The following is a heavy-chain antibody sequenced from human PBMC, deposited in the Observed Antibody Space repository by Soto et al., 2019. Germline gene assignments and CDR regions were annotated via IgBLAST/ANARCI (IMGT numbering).Heavy chain of an antibody. CDR1: GYTFTDYW. V-gene: IGHV5-51*01. CDR3: ERHLSDYVWGSYRYLDAFDI. Sequence: GESLKIFCKGSGYTFTDYWIGWVRQLPGKGLEGMGIFYPGDSDNRYSPSFQGHVTITVDKSTSTAYLQWSSLKASDTAMYYCERHLSDYVWGSYRYLDAFDIWGQGTMVTVSS. CDR2: FYPGDSDN. J-gene: IGHJ3*02. D-gene: IGHD3-16*02.